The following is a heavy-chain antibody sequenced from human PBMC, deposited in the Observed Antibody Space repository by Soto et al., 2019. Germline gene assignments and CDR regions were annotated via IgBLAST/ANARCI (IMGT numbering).Heavy chain of an antibody. J-gene: IGHJ3*02. Sequence: GGSLRLSCAASAFTFSSYWMSWVRQDPGKGLEWVASINQDGSEKYYVDSVKGRFTISRDNAKNSMYLQMNSLRAEDTAVYYCARDLFEAARRGEYAFDIWGQGTMVTVSS. V-gene: IGHV3-7*03. D-gene: IGHD3-16*01. CDR3: ARDLFEAARRGEYAFDI. CDR1: AFTFSSYW. CDR2: INQDGSEK.